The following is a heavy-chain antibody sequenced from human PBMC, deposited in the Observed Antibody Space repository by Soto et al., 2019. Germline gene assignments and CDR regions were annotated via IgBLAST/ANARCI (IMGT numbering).Heavy chain of an antibody. CDR1: GYRFSDYW. CDR2: IFPGDSDT. CDR3: ARHCADASGHFDS. D-gene: IGHD6-19*01. Sequence: GESLKISCQVSGYRFSDYWIGWVRQMPGKGLEWMGMIFPGDSDTRYSPSFQGQVTISVDKSISNTYLQWSSLKASDTAVYYCARHCADASGHFDSWGQGTVVTVSA. J-gene: IGHJ4*02. V-gene: IGHV5-51*01.